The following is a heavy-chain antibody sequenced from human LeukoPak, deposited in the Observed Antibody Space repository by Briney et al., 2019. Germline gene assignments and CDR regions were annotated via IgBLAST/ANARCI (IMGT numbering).Heavy chain of an antibody. CDR2: ISSSSSYI. J-gene: IGHJ4*02. CDR1: GFTVSSSY. CDR3: ASSLLATMGPLFY. D-gene: IGHD5-24*01. Sequence: PGGSLRLSCAASGFTVSSSYMTWVRQAPGKGLEWVSCISSSSSYIYYADSVKGRFTISRDNSRNTLFLQMDSLRADDTAVYYCASSLLATMGPLFYWGLGALVTVSS. V-gene: IGHV3-21*04.